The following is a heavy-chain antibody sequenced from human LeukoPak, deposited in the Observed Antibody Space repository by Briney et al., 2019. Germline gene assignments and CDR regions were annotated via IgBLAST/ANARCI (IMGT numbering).Heavy chain of an antibody. D-gene: IGHD6-6*01. J-gene: IGHJ4*02. CDR3: ARQYSNSLAFDY. CDR1: GGSISSYY. Sequence: KPSETLSLTCTVSGGSISSYYWSWIRQPPGKGLKWIGYIYYSGSTNYNPSLKSRVTISVDKSKNQFSLKLSSVTAADTAVYYCARQYSNSLAFDYWGQGTLVTVSS. CDR2: IYYSGST. V-gene: IGHV4-59*01.